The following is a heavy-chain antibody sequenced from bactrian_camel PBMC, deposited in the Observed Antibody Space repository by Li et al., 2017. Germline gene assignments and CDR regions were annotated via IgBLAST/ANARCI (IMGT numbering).Heavy chain of an antibody. CDR2: IDSRGTT. V-gene: IGHV3S53*01. D-gene: IGHD5*01. Sequence: HVQLVESGGGSVQAGGSLRLSCAASGLVYPFWSMAWFRQAPGKEREGVARIDSRGTTEYVDSVKGRFTISQDNAKKTAYLQMNSLKPEDTAMYYCHANPRSRVCGAAWGQGTQVTVS. J-gene: IGHJ6*01. CDR3: HANPRSRVCGAA. CDR1: GLVYPFWS.